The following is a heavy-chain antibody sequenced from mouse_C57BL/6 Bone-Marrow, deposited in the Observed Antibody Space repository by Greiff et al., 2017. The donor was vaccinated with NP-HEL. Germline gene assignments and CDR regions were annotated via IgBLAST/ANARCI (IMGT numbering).Heavy chain of an antibody. V-gene: IGHV1-4*01. D-gene: IGHD1-1*01. Sequence: QVQLKESGAELARPGASVKMSCKASGYTFTSYTMHWVKQRPGQGLEWIGYINPSSGYTKYNQKFKDKATLTADKSSSTAYMQLSSLTSEDSAVYYCARRYYGSSYGYWGQGTTLTVSS. CDR3: ARRYYGSSYGY. CDR1: GYTFTSYT. J-gene: IGHJ2*01. CDR2: INPSSGYT.